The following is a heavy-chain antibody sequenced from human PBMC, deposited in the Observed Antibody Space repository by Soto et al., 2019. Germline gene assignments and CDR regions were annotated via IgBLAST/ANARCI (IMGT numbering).Heavy chain of an antibody. CDR3: ARDRAGALYFDY. Sequence: QVQLQESGPGLVKPSQTLSLTCTVSGGSISSGGYYWSWIRQHPGKGLEWIGYIYYSGSTYYNPSLKSRVTISVDMSKNQFSLKLSSVTAADTAVYYCARDRAGALYFDYWGQGTLVTVSS. D-gene: IGHD6-13*01. CDR1: GGSISSGGYY. J-gene: IGHJ4*02. CDR2: IYYSGST. V-gene: IGHV4-31*03.